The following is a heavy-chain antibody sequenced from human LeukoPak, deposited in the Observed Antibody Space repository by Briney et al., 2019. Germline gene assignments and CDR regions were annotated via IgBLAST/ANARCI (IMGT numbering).Heavy chain of an antibody. CDR2: ISANNGDT. CDR1: GYTFTSYG. D-gene: IGHD3-16*01. Sequence: ASVKVSCKASGYTFTSYGIAWVRQAPGQGLQWMGWISANNGDTSYSQKLQGRVTMTTDTSTNTAYMELRSLTPDDTAVYYCARDPPGLTLGSPGDYWGQGTLVIVSS. V-gene: IGHV1-18*01. CDR3: ARDPPGLTLGSPGDY. J-gene: IGHJ4*02.